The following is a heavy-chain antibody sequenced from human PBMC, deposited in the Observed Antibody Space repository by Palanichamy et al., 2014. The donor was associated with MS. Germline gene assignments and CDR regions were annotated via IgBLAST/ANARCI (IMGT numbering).Heavy chain of an antibody. V-gene: IGHV3-7*01. CDR2: IKEDGSET. CDR1: GFKFNTNW. D-gene: IGHD4-11*01. Sequence: DVQLVESGGGLVPPGGSLRLSCVASGFKFNTNWMAWVRQAPGKGLEWVASIKEDGSETKSADFVRGRFTIARDNARNSVTLQMKNLRGDDTAVYFCARELFRYASDYRCGMDVWGQGTSVTVS. CDR3: ARELFRYASDYRCGMDV. J-gene: IGHJ6*02.